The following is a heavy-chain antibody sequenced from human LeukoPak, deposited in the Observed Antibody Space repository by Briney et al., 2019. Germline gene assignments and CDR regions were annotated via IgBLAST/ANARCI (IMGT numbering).Heavy chain of an antibody. D-gene: IGHD2-15*01. Sequence: GGSLRLSCAASGFTFSSYAMSWVRQAPEKGLEWVSTISGSGGSTYYADSVKGRFIISRDNSKNTLYLQMSSLRAEDTAVYYCAKEQEGRRAAFDYWGQGTLVTVSS. CDR1: GFTFSSYA. CDR2: ISGSGGST. CDR3: AKEQEGRRAAFDY. V-gene: IGHV3-23*01. J-gene: IGHJ4*02.